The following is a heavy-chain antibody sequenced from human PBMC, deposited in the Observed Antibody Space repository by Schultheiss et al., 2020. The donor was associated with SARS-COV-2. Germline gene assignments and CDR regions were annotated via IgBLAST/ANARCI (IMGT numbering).Heavy chain of an antibody. CDR3: AREESGSSYCFGY. CDR2: IYYNGNT. D-gene: IGHD2-15*01. Sequence: SETLSLTCTVSGGSLTSHYWTWIRQSPGKGLEWIGYIYYNGNTNCNPSLKSRVTISVDTSKNQFSLKLSSVTAADTAVYYCAREESGSSYCFGYWGQGTLVTVSS. CDR1: GGSLTSHY. J-gene: IGHJ4*02. V-gene: IGHV4-59*11.